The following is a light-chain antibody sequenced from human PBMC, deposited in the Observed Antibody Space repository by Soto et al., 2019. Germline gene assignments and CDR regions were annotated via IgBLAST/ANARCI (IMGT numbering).Light chain of an antibody. CDR1: QSVRSSY. CDR3: QQHGSSPT. CDR2: DAS. V-gene: IGKV3-20*01. J-gene: IGKJ1*01. Sequence: EIVLTQSPGTLSLSPGERATLSCRASQSVRSSYLAWYQQKPGQTPRILIYDASNRATGIPDRFSGSGSGTDFTLAISRLEREHVGVYYCQQHGSSPTFGQGTKVEIK.